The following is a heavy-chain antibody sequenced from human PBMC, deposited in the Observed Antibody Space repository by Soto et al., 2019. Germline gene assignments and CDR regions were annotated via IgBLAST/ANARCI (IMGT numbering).Heavy chain of an antibody. D-gene: IGHD3-10*01. J-gene: IGHJ6*02. CDR1: GFTFSSYW. V-gene: IGHV3-74*01. Sequence: GGSLRLSCAASGFTFSSYWMHWVRQAPGKGLVWVSRMNEDGGTTDYADSVKGRFTISRDNAKNTLYLQMNSLRVEDTAVYYCASDLSGRADVWGQGTKVPVSS. CDR2: MNEDGGTT. CDR3: ASDLSGRADV.